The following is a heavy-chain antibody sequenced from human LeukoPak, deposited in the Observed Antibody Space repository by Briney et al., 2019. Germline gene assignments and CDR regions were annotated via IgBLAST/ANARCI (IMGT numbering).Heavy chain of an antibody. D-gene: IGHD3-16*02. CDR3: ATTFGGLRLGELSSDY. CDR2: VSSSGFST. Sequence: GGSLRLSCAVSGFTFNEYVMSWVRQAPGSGLEWVSAVSSSGFSTYYADSVKGRFTISRDNFKNTLYLQLNSLRGEDTAVYYCATTFGGLRLGELSSDYWGQGTLVTVSS. J-gene: IGHJ4*02. CDR1: GFTFNEYV. V-gene: IGHV3-23*01.